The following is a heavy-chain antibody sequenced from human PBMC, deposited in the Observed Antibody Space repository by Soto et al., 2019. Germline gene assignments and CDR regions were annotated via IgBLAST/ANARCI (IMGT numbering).Heavy chain of an antibody. D-gene: IGHD3-3*01. V-gene: IGHV1-3*01. Sequence: ASVKVSCKASGYTFTSYAMHWVRQAPGQRLEWMGWINAGNGNTKYSQKFQGRVTITRDTSASTAYMELSSLRSEHTAVYYCAREDPYYDFWSGYYWSGPWGQGTLVTVSS. J-gene: IGHJ5*02. CDR3: AREDPYYDFWSGYYWSGP. CDR2: INAGNGNT. CDR1: GYTFTSYA.